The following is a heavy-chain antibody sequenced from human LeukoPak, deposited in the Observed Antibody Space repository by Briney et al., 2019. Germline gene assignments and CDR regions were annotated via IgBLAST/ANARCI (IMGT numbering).Heavy chain of an antibody. CDR2: ISSGGSTM. CDR3: ARRFDS. V-gene: IGHV3-48*03. J-gene: IGHJ4*02. Sequence: GGSLRLSCAATGFTFSSYEMNWVRQAPGKGLEWVSYISSGGSTMYYADSVKGRFTISRDNAKNSLFLQMNSLRAEDTAVYYCARRFDSWGQGTLVTVSS. CDR1: GFTFSSYE.